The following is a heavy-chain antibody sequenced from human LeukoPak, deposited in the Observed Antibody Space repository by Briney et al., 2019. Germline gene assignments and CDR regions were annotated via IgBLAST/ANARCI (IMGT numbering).Heavy chain of an antibody. V-gene: IGHV4-34*01. CDR3: ASASSLGAFDI. J-gene: IGHJ3*02. D-gene: IGHD6-13*01. CDR1: GGSFSGYY. Sequence: SETLSLTCAVYGGSFSGYYWSWIRQPPGKGLEWIGEINHSGSTNYNPSLKSRVTISVDTSKNRFSLKLSSVTAADTAVYYCASASSLGAFDIWGQGTMVTVSS. CDR2: INHSGST.